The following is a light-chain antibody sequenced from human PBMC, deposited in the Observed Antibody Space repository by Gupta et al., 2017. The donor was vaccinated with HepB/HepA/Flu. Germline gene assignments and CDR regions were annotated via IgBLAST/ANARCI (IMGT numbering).Light chain of an antibody. CDR2: DAF. J-gene: IGKJ4*01. CDR3: QQPNDWARGGSLSAEGPSELT. CDR1: QSVSSY. Sequence: EILLTQSPATLSFSPGERATLSCRASQSVSSYLAWYQQKPGQAPRLLIYDAFNWATGIPARFSGSESGTDFTLTISSLGPEDFVVYNSQQPNDWARGGSLSAEGPSELTFGQGTKVEIK. V-gene: IGKV3-11*01.